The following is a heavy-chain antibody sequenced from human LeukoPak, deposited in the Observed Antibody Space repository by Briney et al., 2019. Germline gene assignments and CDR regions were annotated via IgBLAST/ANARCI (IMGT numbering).Heavy chain of an antibody. CDR2: IKQDGSEK. Sequence: GSLRLSCAASGFTFSSYWMSWVRQAPGKGLEWVANIKQDGSEKYYVDSVKGRFTISRDNAKNSLYLQMNSLRAEDTAVYYCARDLGDRGSYYGDYWGQGTLVTVSS. CDR1: GFTFSSYW. V-gene: IGHV3-7*01. CDR3: ARDLGDRGSYYGDY. D-gene: IGHD1-26*01. J-gene: IGHJ4*02.